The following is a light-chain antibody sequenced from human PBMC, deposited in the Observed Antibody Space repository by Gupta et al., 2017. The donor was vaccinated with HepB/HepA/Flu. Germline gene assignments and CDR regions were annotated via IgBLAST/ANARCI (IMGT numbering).Light chain of an antibody. CDR3: LNHRTFPWT. CDR2: GAY. J-gene: IGKJ1*01. CDR1: EDIRNY. V-gene: IGKV1-17*01. Sequence: LQMNQSPSSLSASVGDRVTITCRASEDIRNYLGWFQQKPGNAPKLLIYGAYNLQSGVPTMFGGGGSGKVFRLTSSSLQPEYVATYYHLNHRTFPWTFGQGTKVEIK.